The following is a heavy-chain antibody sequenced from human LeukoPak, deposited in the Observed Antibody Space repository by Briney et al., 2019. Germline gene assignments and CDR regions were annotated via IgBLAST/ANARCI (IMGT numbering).Heavy chain of an antibody. CDR2: IYYSGTT. V-gene: IGHV4-59*08. D-gene: IGHD6-6*01. CDR1: GASISSYY. CDR3: AREYSSSSGRRAFDV. J-gene: IGHJ3*01. Sequence: SETLSLTCTVSGASISSYYWSWIRQPPGKGLEWIGYIYYSGTTNYNPSLKSRVTISVDTSKNQFSLKLSSVTAADTAVYYCAREYSSSSGRRAFDVWGQGTMVTVSS.